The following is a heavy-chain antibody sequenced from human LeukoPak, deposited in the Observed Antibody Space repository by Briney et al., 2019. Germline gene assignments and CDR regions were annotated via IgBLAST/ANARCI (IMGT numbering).Heavy chain of an antibody. Sequence: PGGSLRLSCATSGFTFSSYAMSWVRQAPGKGLEWVSGIGASGGSTYYADSVKDRFTISRDNSKNTLFLQMNSLRAEDTAVYYCAKGRGTTVTSAANYWGQGTLVTVSS. D-gene: IGHD4-17*01. CDR2: IGASGGST. J-gene: IGHJ4*02. CDR1: GFTFSSYA. CDR3: AKGRGTTVTSAANY. V-gene: IGHV3-23*01.